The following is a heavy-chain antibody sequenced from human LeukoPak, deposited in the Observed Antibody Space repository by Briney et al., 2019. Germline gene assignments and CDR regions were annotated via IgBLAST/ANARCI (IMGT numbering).Heavy chain of an antibody. Sequence: VASVKVSCKASGYTFTGYYMHWVRQAPGQGLEWMGWINPNSGGTNYAQKFQGRVTMTRDTSISTAYMELSRLRSDDTAVYYCARDKESYSGSYSFDYWGQGTLVTVSS. J-gene: IGHJ4*02. D-gene: IGHD1-26*01. V-gene: IGHV1-2*02. CDR1: GYTFTGYY. CDR3: ARDKESYSGSYSFDY. CDR2: INPNSGGT.